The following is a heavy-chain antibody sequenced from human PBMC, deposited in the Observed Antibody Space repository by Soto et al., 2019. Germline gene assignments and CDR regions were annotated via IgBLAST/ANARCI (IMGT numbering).Heavy chain of an antibody. CDR2: IYYSGST. J-gene: IGHJ4*02. D-gene: IGHD6-13*01. CDR1: GGSISSSSYY. Sequence: SETLSLTCTVSGGSISSSSYYWGWIRQPPGKGLEWIGSIYYSGSTYYNPSLKSRVTISVNTSKNQFSLKLSSVTAADTAVYYCARHRRFQLFIAAAGIPDGFDYWGQGTLVTVSS. CDR3: ARHRRFQLFIAAAGIPDGFDY. V-gene: IGHV4-39*01.